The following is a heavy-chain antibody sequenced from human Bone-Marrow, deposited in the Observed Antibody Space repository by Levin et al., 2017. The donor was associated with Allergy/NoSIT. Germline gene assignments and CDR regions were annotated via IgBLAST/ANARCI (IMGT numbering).Heavy chain of an antibody. J-gene: IGHJ4*02. CDR2: ISSSSSYI. D-gene: IGHD3-22*01. CDR3: AGYYDSSGYYYEDY. V-gene: IGHV3-21*01. Sequence: SCAASGFTFSSYSMNWVRQAPGKGLEWVSSISSSSSYIYYADSVKGRFTISRDNAKNSLYLQMNSLRAEDTAVYYCAGYYDSSGYYYEDYWGQGTLVTVSS. CDR1: GFTFSSYS.